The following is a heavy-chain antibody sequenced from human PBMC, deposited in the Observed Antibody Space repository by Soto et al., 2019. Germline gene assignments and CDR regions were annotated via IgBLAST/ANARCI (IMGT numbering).Heavy chain of an antibody. CDR3: ARVYYDFWSGYYTDYYYYGMDV. Sequence: GESLKISCNGSGYSFTSYWISWVRQMPGKGLEWMGRIDPSDSYTNYSPSFQGHVTISADKSISTAYLQWSSLKASDTAMYYCARVYYDFWSGYYTDYYYYGMDVWGQGTTVTVSS. J-gene: IGHJ6*02. V-gene: IGHV5-10-1*01. CDR1: GYSFTSYW. CDR2: IDPSDSYT. D-gene: IGHD3-3*01.